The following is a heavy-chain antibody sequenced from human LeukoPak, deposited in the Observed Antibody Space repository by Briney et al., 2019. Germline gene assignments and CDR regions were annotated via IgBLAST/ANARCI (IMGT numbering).Heavy chain of an antibody. CDR3: ARGTYNWNLRWFDP. D-gene: IGHD1-20*01. CDR1: GFTFSSYA. Sequence: HSGGSLRLSCAASGFTFSSYAMHWVRQAPGKGLEWVAVISYDGSNKYYADSVKGRFTISRDNSKSTLYLQMNSLRAEDTAVYYCARGTYNWNLRWFDPWGQGTLVTVSS. J-gene: IGHJ5*02. V-gene: IGHV3-30-3*01. CDR2: ISYDGSNK.